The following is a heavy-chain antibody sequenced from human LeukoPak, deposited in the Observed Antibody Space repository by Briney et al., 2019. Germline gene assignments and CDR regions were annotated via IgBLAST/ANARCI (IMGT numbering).Heavy chain of an antibody. J-gene: IGHJ6*02. CDR1: GFTFSSYA. CDR2: ISGSGGST. V-gene: IGHV3-23*01. CDR3: ARNIGYCSGGSCYLEAYYGMDV. Sequence: GGSLRLSSAASGFTFSSYAMSWVRQAPGKGLEWVSAISGSGGSTYYADSVKGRFTISRDNSKNTLYLQMNSLRAEDTAVYYCARNIGYCSGGSCYLEAYYGMDVWGQGTTVTVSS. D-gene: IGHD2-15*01.